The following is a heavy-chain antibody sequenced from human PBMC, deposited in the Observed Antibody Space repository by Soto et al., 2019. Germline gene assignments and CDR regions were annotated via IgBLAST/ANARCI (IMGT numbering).Heavy chain of an antibody. J-gene: IGHJ4*02. CDR1: GFSLRGYS. Sequence: EVQLVESGGGLVQPGGSLRLSCAAYGFSLRGYSMSWVRQAPGKGLEWVSYISGTGSSIYADSVKGRFTISRDNAKNSVYLQMNSLGDDDTAVYYCARGAGYGDYGGYWGQGTLVTVSS. D-gene: IGHD4-17*01. CDR2: ISGTGSSI. CDR3: ARGAGYGDYGGY. V-gene: IGHV3-48*02.